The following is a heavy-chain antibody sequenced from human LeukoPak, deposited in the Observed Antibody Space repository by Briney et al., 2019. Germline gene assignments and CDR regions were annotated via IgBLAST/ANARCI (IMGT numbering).Heavy chain of an antibody. J-gene: IGHJ6*02. D-gene: IGHD3-22*01. Sequence: PGGSLRLSCAASGFAFSRYGMACVRQAPGKGLEWVSSIIDSGGSTYYADSVKGRFTISRDNSKNTLFLQMNRLRAEDTAVYYCAKDLREDYYANAGYFVLGMDVWGQGTTVTVSS. CDR3: AKDLREDYYANAGYFVLGMDV. CDR2: IIDSGGST. V-gene: IGHV3-23*01. CDR1: GFAFSRYG.